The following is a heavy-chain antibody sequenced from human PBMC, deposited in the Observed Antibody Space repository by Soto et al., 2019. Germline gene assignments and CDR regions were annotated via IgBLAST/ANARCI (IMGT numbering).Heavy chain of an antibody. CDR2: ISYDGRDK. J-gene: IGHJ4*02. V-gene: IGHV3-30*04. CDR1: GFTVSSYA. Sequence: QVQLVESGGGVVQPGRSLRLSCAASGFTVSSYAMHWVRQAPGTGLEWVAVISYDGRDKYYPDSVKGRCTIFRDNYKNTLYLQMNSLRAEDTAVYYCARSAGGSYPQYDYWGQGTLVTVSS. CDR3: ARSAGGSYPQYDY. D-gene: IGHD1-26*01.